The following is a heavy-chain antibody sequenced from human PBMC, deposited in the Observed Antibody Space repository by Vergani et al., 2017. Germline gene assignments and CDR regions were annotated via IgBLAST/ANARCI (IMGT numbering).Heavy chain of an antibody. CDR1: GYTFTSYA. D-gene: IGHD1-14*01. CDR3: ARGTGHWYFDL. CDR2: INAGNGNT. J-gene: IGHJ2*01. Sequence: QVQLVQSGAEVKKPGASVKVSCKASGYTFTSYAMHWVRQAPGQRLEWMGWINAGNGNTKYSQKFQGSVTITRDTSASTAYMELSSLRSEDTAVYYCARGTGHWYFDLWGRGTLVTVSS. V-gene: IGHV1-3*01.